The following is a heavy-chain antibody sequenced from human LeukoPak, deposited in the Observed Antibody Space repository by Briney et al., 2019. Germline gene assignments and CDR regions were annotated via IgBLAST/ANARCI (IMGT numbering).Heavy chain of an antibody. CDR1: GGSISSGDYY. Sequence: SETLSLTCTVSGGSISSGDYYWSWIRQPPGKGLEWIGYIYYSGSTYYNPSLKSRVTISVDTSKNQFSLKLSSVTAADTAVYYCARRSYYDSSGYYQLGGYYFDYWGQGTLVTVSS. J-gene: IGHJ4*02. D-gene: IGHD3-22*01. V-gene: IGHV4-30-4*08. CDR3: ARRSYYDSSGYYQLGGYYFDY. CDR2: IYYSGST.